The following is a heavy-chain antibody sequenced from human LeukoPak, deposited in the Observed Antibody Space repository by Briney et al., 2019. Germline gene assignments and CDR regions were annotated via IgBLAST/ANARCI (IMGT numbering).Heavy chain of an antibody. CDR2: INAGNGNT. V-gene: IGHV1-3*03. J-gene: IGHJ5*02. D-gene: IGHD6-19*01. CDR1: GYTFTSYA. CDR3: ARDSSGWYHWFDP. Sequence: GASVKVSCKASGYTFTSYAMHWVRQAPGQRLEWMGWINAGNGNTKYSQEFQGRVTITRDTSASTAYTELSSLRSEDMAVYYCARDSSGWYHWFDPWGQGTLVTVSS.